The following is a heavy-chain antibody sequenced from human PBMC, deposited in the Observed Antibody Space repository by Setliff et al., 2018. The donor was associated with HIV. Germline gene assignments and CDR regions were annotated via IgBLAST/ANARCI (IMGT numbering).Heavy chain of an antibody. J-gene: IGHJ4*01. CDR3: ARVQYHYVNNGDSYYFTH. CDR2: IHHSGNT. CDR1: GYSISSGYY. D-gene: IGHD3-10*02. Sequence: PSETLSLTCPVSGYSISSGYYWGWIRQPPGRGLEWIGAIHHSGNTYYNPSLKSRVTISEDTSKNQLSLKVNSVTAADTAVYYCARVQYHYVNNGDSYYFTHWGHGTLVTVSS. V-gene: IGHV4-38-2*02.